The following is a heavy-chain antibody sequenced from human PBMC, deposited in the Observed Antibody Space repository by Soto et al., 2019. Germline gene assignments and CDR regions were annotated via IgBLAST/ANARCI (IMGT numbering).Heavy chain of an antibody. CDR2: IKQDGSDK. V-gene: IGHV3-7*01. Sequence: GGSLRLSCAASGFTFSNYWMTWVRQGPGKGLEWMANIKQDGSDKNYMDSVKGRFTISRDNGKNSLYLQMNGLRAEDTAIYYCARDSNPHSGGWYDAFDIWGQGTMVTVSS. D-gene: IGHD6-19*01. J-gene: IGHJ3*02. CDR1: GFTFSNYW. CDR3: ARDSNPHSGGWYDAFDI.